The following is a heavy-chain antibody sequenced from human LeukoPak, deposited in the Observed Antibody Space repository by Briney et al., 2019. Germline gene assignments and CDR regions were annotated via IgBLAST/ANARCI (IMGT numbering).Heavy chain of an antibody. CDR1: GFTFDDYA. V-gene: IGHV3-9*01. D-gene: IGHD3-22*01. CDR2: ISWNSGSI. Sequence: GGSLRLSCAASGFTFDDYAMHWVRQAPGKGLEWVSGISWNSGSIGYADSVKGRFTISRDNAKNSLYLQMNSLRAEDTALYYCAKDMGSSGYYYYYYYGMDVWGQGTTVTVSS. CDR3: AKDMGSSGYYYYYYYGMDV. J-gene: IGHJ6*02.